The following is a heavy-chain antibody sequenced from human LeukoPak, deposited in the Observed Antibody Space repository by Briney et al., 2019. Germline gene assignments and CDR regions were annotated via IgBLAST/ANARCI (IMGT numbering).Heavy chain of an antibody. D-gene: IGHD6-6*01. CDR2: ITSSSSYI. V-gene: IGHV3-21*01. Sequence: GSLRLSCAASGFTLSTYGMHWVRQAPGKGLEWVSSITSSSSYIYYADSVKGRFTISRDNAKNSLYLQMNSLRAEDTAVYYCARSYSSSRGTFDYWGQGTLVTVSS. J-gene: IGHJ4*02. CDR3: ARSYSSSRGTFDY. CDR1: GFTLSTYG.